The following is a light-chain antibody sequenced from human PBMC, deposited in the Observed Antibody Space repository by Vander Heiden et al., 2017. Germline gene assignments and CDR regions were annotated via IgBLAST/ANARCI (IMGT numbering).Light chain of an antibody. CDR3: TSDTSRTTWV. CDR1: SSDVGGYND. CDR2: NVS. V-gene: IGLV2-14*03. J-gene: IGLJ2*01. Sequence: HSALTPPAPVSGSPVQSITISCTGTSSDVGGYNDVSCYQQPPGKAPKVMIYNVSKRPAGVSNRFSGSKSGNTAPLTISWHQAEDEADYYCTSDTSRTTWVFGGGTKLTVL.